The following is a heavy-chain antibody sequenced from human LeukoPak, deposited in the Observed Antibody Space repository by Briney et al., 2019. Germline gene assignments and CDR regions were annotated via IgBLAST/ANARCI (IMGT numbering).Heavy chain of an antibody. CDR2: IYLYGTT. V-gene: IGHV4-4*02. J-gene: IGHJ6*02. D-gene: IGHD1/OR15-1a*01. CDR1: IGSISSSKW. CDR3: ARQKWEQQGRDYYFNGLDV. Sequence: SETLSLTCSVSIGSISSSKWWSWVRQSPVKGLEWIGEIYLYGTTNYNPSFTSRVTMSVDRSRNQFSLKLTSVTAADAAVYYCARQKWEQQGRDYYFNGLDVWGPGTTVIVSS.